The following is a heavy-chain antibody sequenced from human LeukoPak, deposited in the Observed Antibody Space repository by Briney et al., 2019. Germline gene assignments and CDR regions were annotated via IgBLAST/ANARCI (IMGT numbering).Heavy chain of an antibody. D-gene: IGHD4-11*01. V-gene: IGHV4-59*01. CDR2: IYYSGST. CDR1: GGSISSYY. Sequence: PSETLSLTCTVSGGSISSYYLSWIRQPPGKGLEWIGYIYYSGSTNYNPSLKSRVTISVDTSKNQFSLKLSSVTAADTAVYYCARAQADYHNLWYYYYGMDVWGQGTTVTVSS. J-gene: IGHJ6*02. CDR3: ARAQADYHNLWYYYYGMDV.